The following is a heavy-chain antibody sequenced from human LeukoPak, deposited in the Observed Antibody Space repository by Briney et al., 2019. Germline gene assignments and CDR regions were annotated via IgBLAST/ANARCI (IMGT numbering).Heavy chain of an antibody. CDR2: IESDGTTT. D-gene: IGHD3-22*01. J-gene: IGHJ4*02. CDR1: GFTFSDYY. CDR3: TRGQSSGYSSGDY. V-gene: IGHV3-74*01. Sequence: GGSLRLSCAASGFTFSDYYMSWIRQAPGKGLVWVSRIESDGTTTTYAESVKGRFTISRDNAKNTLYLQMNSLRAEDTAVYYCTRGQSSGYSSGDYWGQGTLVTVSS.